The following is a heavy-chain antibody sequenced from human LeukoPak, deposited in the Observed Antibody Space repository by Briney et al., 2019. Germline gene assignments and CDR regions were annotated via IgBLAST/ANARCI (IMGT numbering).Heavy chain of an antibody. CDR3: ARVPLGRAAVFDAFDT. V-gene: IGHV4-59*12. CDR1: GGSISSYY. D-gene: IGHD2-15*01. Sequence: SETLSLTCTVSGGSISSYYWSWIRQPPGKGLEWIGYIYYSGSTNYNPSLKSRVTISVDTSKNQFSLKLSSVTAADTAVYYCARVPLGRAAVFDAFDTWGQGTMVTVSS. J-gene: IGHJ3*02. CDR2: IYYSGST.